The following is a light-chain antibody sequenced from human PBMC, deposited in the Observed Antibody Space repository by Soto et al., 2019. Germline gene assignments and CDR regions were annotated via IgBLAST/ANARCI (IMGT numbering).Light chain of an antibody. Sequence: QTVLTQSPSASGTPGQRVTISCSGSSSNLGSNTVNWYQQLPGTAPKLLIYSTNQRPSGVPDRFSGSKSGTSASLAISGLQSEDAADYYCAAWDASLNGVVFGGGTKLTVL. V-gene: IGLV1-44*01. CDR3: AAWDASLNGVV. CDR2: STN. J-gene: IGLJ2*01. CDR1: SSNLGSNT.